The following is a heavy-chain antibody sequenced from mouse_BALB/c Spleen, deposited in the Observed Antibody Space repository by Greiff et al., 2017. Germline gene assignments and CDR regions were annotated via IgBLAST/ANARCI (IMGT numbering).Heavy chain of an antibody. CDR2: ISSGGST. J-gene: IGHJ2*01. V-gene: IGHV5-6-5*01. D-gene: IGHD1-1*01. CDR3: ARLITTYYFDY. CDR1: GFTFSSYA. Sequence: EVHLVESGGGLVKPGGSLKLSCAASGFTFSSYAMSWVRQTPEKRLEWVASISSGGSTYYPDSVKGRFTISRDNARNILYLQMSSLKSEDTAMYYCARLITTYYFDYWGRGTTLTVSS.